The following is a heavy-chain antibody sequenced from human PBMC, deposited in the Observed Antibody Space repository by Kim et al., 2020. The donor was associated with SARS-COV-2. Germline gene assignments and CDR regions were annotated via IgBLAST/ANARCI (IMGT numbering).Heavy chain of an antibody. Sequence: NPTYAQGFTGRFVFSLDTSVSTAYLQISSLKAEDTAVYYCARGSSSYGDYWGQGTLVTVSS. CDR2: NP. CDR3: ARGSSSYGDY. V-gene: IGHV7-4-1*02. J-gene: IGHJ4*02. D-gene: IGHD6-6*01.